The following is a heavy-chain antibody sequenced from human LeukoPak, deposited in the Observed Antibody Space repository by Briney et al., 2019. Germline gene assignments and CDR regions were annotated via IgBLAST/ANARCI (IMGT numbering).Heavy chain of an antibody. J-gene: IGHJ3*02. D-gene: IGHD5-24*01. Sequence: GASVTVSFKSSVYTFTCYYIHWVRQAPGQGLEWMGWINPYSGGTNYAQKFQDRVTMTRDTSISTLYMELTRLRSDDTAVYYCARDLAFGEMVTNRGAFDIWGQGTMVTVSS. CDR3: ARDLAFGEMVTNRGAFDI. CDR2: INPYSGGT. CDR1: VYTFTCYY. V-gene: IGHV1-2*02.